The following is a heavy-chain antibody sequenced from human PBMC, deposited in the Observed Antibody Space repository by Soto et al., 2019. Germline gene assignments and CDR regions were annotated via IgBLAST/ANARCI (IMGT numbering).Heavy chain of an antibody. V-gene: IGHV3-11*01. CDR3: ATIQLWGSSGYSYYGMDV. D-gene: IGHD3-22*01. J-gene: IGHJ6*02. CDR1: GFTFSDYY. Sequence: QVQLVESGGGLVKPGGSLRLSCAASGFTFSDYYMSWIRQAPGKGLEWVAYISSSGSTIYYADSVKGRFTISRDNPKNSLYLQMNSLRAEDTAVYYCATIQLWGSSGYSYYGMDVWGQGATVTVS. CDR2: ISSSGSTI.